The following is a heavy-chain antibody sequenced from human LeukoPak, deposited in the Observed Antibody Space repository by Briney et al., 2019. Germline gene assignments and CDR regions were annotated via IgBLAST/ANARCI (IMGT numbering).Heavy chain of an antibody. CDR3: ARALTTAADWFDP. J-gene: IGHJ5*02. Sequence: PGGSLRLSCAASGFTFSSYSMNWVRQAPGKGLEWVSSISSSSSYIYYADSVKGRFTISRDNAKNSLYLQMKSLRAEDTAVYYCARALTTAADWFDPWGQGTLVTVSS. CDR2: ISSSSSYI. CDR1: GFTFSSYS. D-gene: IGHD4-17*01. V-gene: IGHV3-21*01.